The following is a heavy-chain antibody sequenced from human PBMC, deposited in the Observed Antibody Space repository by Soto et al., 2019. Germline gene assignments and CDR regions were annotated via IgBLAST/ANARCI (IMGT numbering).Heavy chain of an antibody. D-gene: IGHD3-9*01. CDR3: ANLGAYDILTGYRH. V-gene: IGHV3-23*01. CDR1: GFTFSSYA. CDR2: ISGSGGST. J-gene: IGHJ4*02. Sequence: EVQLLESGGGLVQPGGSLRLSCAASGFTFSSYAMSWVRQAPGKGLEWVSAISGSGGSTYYADSVKGRFTISRDNSKNTLYLQMNSLRAEDTAVYYCANLGAYDILTGYRHWGQGTLVTVSS.